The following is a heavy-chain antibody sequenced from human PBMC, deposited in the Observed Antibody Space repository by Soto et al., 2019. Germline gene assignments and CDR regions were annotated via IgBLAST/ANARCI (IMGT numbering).Heavy chain of an antibody. J-gene: IGHJ4*02. CDR3: ASQADY. CDR1: GFTFSSYA. V-gene: IGHV3-30-3*01. CDR2: ISYDGSNK. Sequence: LRLSCAASGFTFSSYAMHWVRQAPGKGLEWVAVISYDGSNKYYADSVKGRFTISRDNSKNTLYLQMNSLRAEDTAVYYCASQADYWGQGTLVTVSS.